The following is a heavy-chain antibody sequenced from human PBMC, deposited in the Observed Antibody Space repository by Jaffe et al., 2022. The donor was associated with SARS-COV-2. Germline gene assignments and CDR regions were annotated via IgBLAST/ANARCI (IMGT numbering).Heavy chain of an antibody. V-gene: IGHV4-59*08. CDR1: GGSISSYY. Sequence: QVQLQESGPGLVKPSETLSLTCTVSGGSISSYYWSWIRQPPGKGLEWIGYIYYSGSTNYNPSLKSRVTISVDTSKNQFSLKLSSVTAADTAVYYCARRRAIAALDYWGQGTLVTVSS. CDR3: ARRRAIAALDY. D-gene: IGHD6-6*01. J-gene: IGHJ4*02. CDR2: IYYSGST.